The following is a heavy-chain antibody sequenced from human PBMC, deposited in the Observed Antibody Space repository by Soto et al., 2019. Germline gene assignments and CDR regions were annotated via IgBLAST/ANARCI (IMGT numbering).Heavy chain of an antibody. CDR2: IYYSGGT. CDR3: ARNSGSYRMGAFDI. Sequence: QVQLQESGPGLVKPSETLSLTCTVSGGSVSSGSYYWSWIRQPPGKGLEWIGYIYYSGGTNYNPSLKSRVTISVDTSKNQFSLKLSSVTAADTAVYYCARNSGSYRMGAFDIWGQGTMVTVSS. D-gene: IGHD1-26*01. CDR1: GGSVSSGSYY. J-gene: IGHJ3*02. V-gene: IGHV4-61*01.